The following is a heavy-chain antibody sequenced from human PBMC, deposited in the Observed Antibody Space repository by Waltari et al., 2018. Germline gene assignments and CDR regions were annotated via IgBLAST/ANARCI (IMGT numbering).Heavy chain of an antibody. CDR1: GFTFSSYA. CDR3: AKSRLLGDDAFDI. D-gene: IGHD3-16*01. V-gene: IGHV3-23*01. J-gene: IGHJ3*02. Sequence: EVQLLESGGGLVQPGGSLRLSCAASGFTFSSYAMSWVLRAPGKGLEWVSAISGRGGSTYYAESVKGRFTISRDNAKNTLYLQMSSLRAEYTAVYYCAKSRLLGDDAFDIWGQGTMVTVSS. CDR2: ISGRGGST.